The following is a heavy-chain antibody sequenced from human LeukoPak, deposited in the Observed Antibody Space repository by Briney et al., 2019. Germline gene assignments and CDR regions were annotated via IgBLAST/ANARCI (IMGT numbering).Heavy chain of an antibody. V-gene: IGHV1-18*04. D-gene: IGHD3-22*01. Sequence: GASVKVSCKASGYTFTSYYMHWVRQAPGQGLEWMGWISAYNGNRHYAQNLQDRVIMTTDTSTSTAYMELRSLRSDDTAVYYCARDYDSSGAYFDYWGQGTLVTVSS. J-gene: IGHJ4*02. CDR3: ARDYDSSGAYFDY. CDR2: ISAYNGNR. CDR1: GYTFTSYY.